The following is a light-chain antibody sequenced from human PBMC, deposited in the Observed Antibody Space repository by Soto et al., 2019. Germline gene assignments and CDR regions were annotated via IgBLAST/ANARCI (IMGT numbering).Light chain of an antibody. V-gene: IGLV2-14*01. Sequence: QSALTQPASVSGARGQSITISCTGTSSDVGGYNTVSWYQPYPGKAPKLMIHDVHNRPSGVSNRFSGSKSGNTASLTISGLQAEDEADYYCSSYTSSTSYVFGSGTKVTVL. CDR2: DVH. CDR1: SSDVGGYNT. CDR3: SSYTSSTSYV. J-gene: IGLJ1*01.